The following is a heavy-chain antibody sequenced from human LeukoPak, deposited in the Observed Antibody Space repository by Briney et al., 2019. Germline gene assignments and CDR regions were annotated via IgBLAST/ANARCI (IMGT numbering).Heavy chain of an antibody. J-gene: IGHJ4*02. Sequence: GGSLRLSCAASGFTFSSYSMNWVRQAPGKGLEWVSSISSSSSYIYYADSVKGRFTISRDNAKNSLYLQMNSLRAEDTAVYYCARDNSGYGIFDYWGQGTLVTVSS. CDR1: GFTFSSYS. CDR3: ARDNSGYGIFDY. CDR2: ISSSSSYI. D-gene: IGHD5-12*01. V-gene: IGHV3-21*01.